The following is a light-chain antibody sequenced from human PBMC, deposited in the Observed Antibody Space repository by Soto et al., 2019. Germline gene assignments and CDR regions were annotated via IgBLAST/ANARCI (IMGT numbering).Light chain of an antibody. J-gene: IGKJ5*01. V-gene: IGKV1-5*01. CDR3: QQYNSYSKT. CDR2: DAS. CDR1: QSISSW. Sequence: DIQMTQSPSTLSASEGDRITITSRASQSISSWLAWYQQKRGKAPKLLIYDASSLESGVPSSFSGSGSGTEFTLTISSLQPYGFATYYCQQYNSYSKTFGKVT.